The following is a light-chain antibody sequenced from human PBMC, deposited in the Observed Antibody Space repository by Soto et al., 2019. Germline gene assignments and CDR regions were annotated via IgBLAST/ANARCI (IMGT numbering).Light chain of an antibody. J-gene: IGLJ2*01. Sequence: QSALTQPASVSGSPGQSLTISCTGTSSDVGGYNYVYWYQQHPGKAPQLMIYDVSNRPSGVSNRFSGSKSGNTASLTISGLQAEDEADYYCSSYTSSSTLVVFGGGTKLTVL. CDR3: SSYTSSSTLVV. V-gene: IGLV2-14*01. CDR2: DVS. CDR1: SSDVGGYNY.